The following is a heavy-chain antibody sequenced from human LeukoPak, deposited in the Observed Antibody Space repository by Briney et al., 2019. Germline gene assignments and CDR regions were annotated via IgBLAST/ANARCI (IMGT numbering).Heavy chain of an antibody. CDR1: GYTFTSYG. CDR2: ISAYNGNA. Sequence: GASVKVSCKASGYTFTSYGISWVRQAPGQGLEWMGWISAYNGNANYAQKLQGRVTMTRDTSTCTAYMELRSLRSGYTDVYYCARELDDILTGYYYYMDVWGKGTTVTISS. J-gene: IGHJ6*03. D-gene: IGHD3-9*01. CDR3: ARELDDILTGYYYYMDV. V-gene: IGHV1-18*01.